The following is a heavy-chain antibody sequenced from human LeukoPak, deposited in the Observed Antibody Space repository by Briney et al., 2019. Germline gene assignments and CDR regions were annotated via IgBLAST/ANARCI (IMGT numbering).Heavy chain of an antibody. Sequence: SETLSLTCIVSGGSISSGGYYWSWIRQHPGKGLEWIGYIYYSGSTYYNPSLKSRVTISVDTSKNQFSLKLSSVTAADTAVYYCARVRTRWVDYWGQGTLVTVSS. V-gene: IGHV4-31*03. D-gene: IGHD1-7*01. CDR3: ARVRTRWVDY. J-gene: IGHJ4*02. CDR1: GGSISSGGYY. CDR2: IYYSGST.